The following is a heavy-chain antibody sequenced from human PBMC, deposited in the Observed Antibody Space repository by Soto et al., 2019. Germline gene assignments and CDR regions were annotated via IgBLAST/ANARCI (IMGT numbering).Heavy chain of an antibody. Sequence: QVQLVQSGHEVKKTGASVKVSCKASGYTLTGYYIHWVRQAPGQGLEWMGWINPSTGGTNYAQKFQDRVSMTRDTSISTAYMQLGRLTSDDTAVYFCARGGQLRTMDVWGQGTTVTVSS. J-gene: IGHJ6*02. V-gene: IGHV1-2*02. CDR2: INPSTGGT. CDR3: ARGGQLRTMDV. CDR1: GYTLTGYY. D-gene: IGHD3-16*01.